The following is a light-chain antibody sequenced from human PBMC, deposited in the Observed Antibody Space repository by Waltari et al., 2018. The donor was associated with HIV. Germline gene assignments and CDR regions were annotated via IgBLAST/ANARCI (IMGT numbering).Light chain of an antibody. CDR1: SSDVGSYNL. CDR2: EDD. J-gene: IGLJ3*02. CDR3: CSYAGSTSWL. Sequence: SALTQPASVSGSPGQAITVSCTGSSSDVGSYNLVSWYQPHPGKAPKLMIYEDDQRPAGVANRFSGSKSGNTASLIISGLQAEDEADYYCCSYAGSTSWLFGGGTKLT. V-gene: IGLV2-23*01.